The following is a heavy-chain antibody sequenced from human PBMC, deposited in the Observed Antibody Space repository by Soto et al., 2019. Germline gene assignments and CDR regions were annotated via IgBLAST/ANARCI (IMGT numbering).Heavy chain of an antibody. J-gene: IGHJ5*02. D-gene: IGHD3-22*01. CDR2: INHSGST. V-gene: IGHV4-34*01. CDR3: ARGPITTNPRFDP. Sequence: SETLSLTCTVYGGSFSCYYWSWIRQPPWKGLEWIGEINHSGSTNYNPSLKSRVTISVDTSKNQFSLKLSSVTAADTAVYYCARGPITTNPRFDPWGQGTLVTVSS. CDR1: GGSFSCYY.